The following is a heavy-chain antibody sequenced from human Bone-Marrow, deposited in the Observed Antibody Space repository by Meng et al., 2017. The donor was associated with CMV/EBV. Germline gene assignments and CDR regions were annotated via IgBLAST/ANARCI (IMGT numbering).Heavy chain of an antibody. CDR2: IAYDGSIE. D-gene: IGHD4-11*01. J-gene: IGHJ6*02. Sequence: GESLKISCVASGSTLSGYNMHWVRQAPGKGLEWVALIAYDGSIEYYADSVRGRFTISRDNSKNTLYVHMNNLRPEDTATYYCARDVTTLGYSGMDVWGQGTTVTVSS. CDR3: ARDVTTLGYSGMDV. V-gene: IGHV3-30*14. CDR1: GSTLSGYN.